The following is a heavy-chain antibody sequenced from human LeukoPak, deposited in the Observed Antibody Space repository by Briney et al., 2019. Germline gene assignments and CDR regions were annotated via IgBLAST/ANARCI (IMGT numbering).Heavy chain of an antibody. D-gene: IGHD2-15*01. CDR1: GLAFSAYK. V-gene: IGHV3-74*01. J-gene: IGHJ4*02. CDR3: VVGGSPGY. CDR2: ISTDGYTT. Sequence: GGSLRLSCAASGLAFSAYKMHWVRQAPRKGLVWVSRISTDGYTTDYADFVQGRFAASRDNTKNTWSLEMNSLRAEDTAVYYCVVGGSPGYWGQGTLVTVPS.